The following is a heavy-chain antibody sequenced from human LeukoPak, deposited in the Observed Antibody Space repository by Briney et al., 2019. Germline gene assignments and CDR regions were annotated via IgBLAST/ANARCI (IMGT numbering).Heavy chain of an antibody. Sequence: PGRSLRLSCAASGFTFSSYAMHWVRQAPGKGLEWVAVISYDGSNKYHADSVKGRFTISRDNSKHTLFLQMSSLRAEDTAVYYCAKGSPLDLGAGESYYYGMGVWGQGTTVTVSS. J-gene: IGHJ6*02. CDR3: AKGSPLDLGAGESYYYGMGV. CDR2: ISYDGSNK. D-gene: IGHD3-10*01. V-gene: IGHV3-30-3*01. CDR1: GFTFSSYA.